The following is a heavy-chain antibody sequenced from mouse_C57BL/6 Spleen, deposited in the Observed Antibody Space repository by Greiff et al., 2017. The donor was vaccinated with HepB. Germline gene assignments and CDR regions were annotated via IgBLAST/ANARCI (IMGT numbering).Heavy chain of an antibody. J-gene: IGHJ4*01. CDR3: VRQGTTVAGYYYAMDY. V-gene: IGHV10-1*01. D-gene: IGHD1-1*01. CDR2: IRSKSNNYAT. Sequence: EVMLVESGGGLVQPKGSLKLSCAASGFSFNTYAMNWVRQAPGKGLEWVARIRSKSNNYATYYADSVKDRFTISRDDSESMLYLQMNNLKTEDTAMYYCVRQGTTVAGYYYAMDYWGQGTSVTVSS. CDR1: GFSFNTYA.